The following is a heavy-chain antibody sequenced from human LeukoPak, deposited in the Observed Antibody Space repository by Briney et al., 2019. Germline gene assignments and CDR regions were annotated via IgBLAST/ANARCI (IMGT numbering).Heavy chain of an antibody. CDR3: ASSPPSGTTWYFDL. CDR1: GFTFSSYA. J-gene: IGHJ2*01. Sequence: GGSLRLSCAASGFTFSSYAMHWVRRAPGKGLEYVSAISSNGDSTHYANSVKGRFTISRDKSKNTLYLQMGSLRAEDMAVYYCASSPPSGTTWYFDLWGRGTLVTVSS. D-gene: IGHD1/OR15-1a*01. V-gene: IGHV3-64*01. CDR2: ISSNGDST.